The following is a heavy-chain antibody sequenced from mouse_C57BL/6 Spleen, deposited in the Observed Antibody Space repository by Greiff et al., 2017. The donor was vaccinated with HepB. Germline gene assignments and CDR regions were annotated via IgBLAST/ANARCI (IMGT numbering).Heavy chain of an antibody. J-gene: IGHJ2*01. CDR2: IWTGGGT. CDR1: GFSLTSYA. CDR3: ARANLLGRDYFDY. Sequence: QVQLQQSGPGLVAPSQSLSITCTVSGFSLTSYAISWVRQPPGKGLEWLGVIWTGGGTNYNSALNSRLSISKDNTKSQVFLKMNSLQADDTARYYCARANLLGRDYFDYWGQGTTLTVSS. V-gene: IGHV2-9-1*01. D-gene: IGHD4-1*01.